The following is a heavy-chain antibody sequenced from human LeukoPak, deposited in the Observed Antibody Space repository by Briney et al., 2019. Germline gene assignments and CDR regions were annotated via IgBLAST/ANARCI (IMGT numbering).Heavy chain of an antibody. CDR2: IYYSGST. CDR1: GGSISSYY. J-gene: IGHJ6*02. V-gene: IGHV4-59*12. Sequence: PSETLSLTCTVSGGSISSYYWSWIRQPPGKGLEWIGYIYYSGSTNYNPSLKSRVTMSVDTSKNQFSLKLSSVTAADTAVYYCARVAEAPYYYYGMDVWGQGTTVTVSS. D-gene: IGHD2-15*01. CDR3: ARVAEAPYYYYGMDV.